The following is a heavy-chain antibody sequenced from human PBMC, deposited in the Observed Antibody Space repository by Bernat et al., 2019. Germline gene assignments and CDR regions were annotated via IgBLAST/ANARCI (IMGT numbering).Heavy chain of an antibody. V-gene: IGHV3-11*06. CDR3: ARVSMGIAGENYNWFDP. CDR1: GFTFSDYY. J-gene: IGHJ5*02. Sequence: QVQLVESGGGLVKPGGSLRLSCAASGFTFSDYYMSWIRQAPGKGLEWVSYISSSSSYTNYADSVKGRFTISRDNAKNSLYLQMNSMRAEDTAVYYCARVSMGIAGENYNWFDPWGQGTLVTVSS. CDR2: ISSSSSYT. D-gene: IGHD6-13*01.